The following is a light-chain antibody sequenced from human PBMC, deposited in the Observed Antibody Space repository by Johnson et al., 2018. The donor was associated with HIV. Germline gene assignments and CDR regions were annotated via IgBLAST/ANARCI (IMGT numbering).Light chain of an antibody. V-gene: IGLV1-51*01. CDR2: DNN. CDR3: GTWDSSLRVLYV. CDR1: SSNIGNNY. Sequence: QFVLTQPPSVSAAPGQKVTISCSGNSSNIGNNYLSWYQQLPGTAPRILIYDNNKRPSGIPKRLARSKSGPSASLGIIGLRPGDEADYYCGTWDSSLRVLYVFGTGTKVTFL. J-gene: IGLJ1*01.